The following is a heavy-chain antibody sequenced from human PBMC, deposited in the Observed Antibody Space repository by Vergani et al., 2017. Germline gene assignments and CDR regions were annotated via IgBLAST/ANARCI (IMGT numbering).Heavy chain of an antibody. V-gene: IGHV4-34*01. D-gene: IGHD3-10*01. J-gene: IGHJ4*02. CDR3: ARVKNKGYGSGSYFFDY. CDR2: INHSGST. Sequence: QVQLQESGPGLVKPSETLSLTCAVYGGSFSGYYWSWIRQPPGKGLEWIGEINHSGSTNYNPSLKSRVTISVDTSKNQFSLKLSSVTAADTAVYYCARVKNKGYGSGSYFFDYWGQGTLVTVSS. CDR1: GGSFSGYY.